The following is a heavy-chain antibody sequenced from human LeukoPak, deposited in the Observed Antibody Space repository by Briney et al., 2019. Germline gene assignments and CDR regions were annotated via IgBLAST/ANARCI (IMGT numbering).Heavy chain of an antibody. D-gene: IGHD3-10*01. V-gene: IGHV3-64*01. CDR2: ISSNGGNT. CDR1: GFIFSSYA. Sequence: GGSLRLSCAPSGFIFSSYAMHWVRQAPGKGLEYVSGISSNGGNTNYANFVKGTFTISRDNSKNTLYLQMGSLRAEDMAVYYCARRVGYYGSGNYFDYMDVWGRGTTVTV. J-gene: IGHJ6*03. CDR3: ARRVGYYGSGNYFDYMDV.